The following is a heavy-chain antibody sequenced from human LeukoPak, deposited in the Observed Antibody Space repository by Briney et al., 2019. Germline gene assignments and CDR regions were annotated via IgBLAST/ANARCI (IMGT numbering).Heavy chain of an antibody. CDR2: IKGDGNGN. CDR1: GFSFSSNW. J-gene: IGHJ5*02. D-gene: IGHD2-2*01. Sequence: PGGSLRLSCAASGFSFSSNWMSWVRQAPGKGLEWVANIKGDGNGNNYVDSVKGRVTISRDNAKTSLYLQMSSLRAEDTAVYYCARESWSSLTWGQGTLVTVSS. CDR3: ARESWSSLT. V-gene: IGHV3-7*01.